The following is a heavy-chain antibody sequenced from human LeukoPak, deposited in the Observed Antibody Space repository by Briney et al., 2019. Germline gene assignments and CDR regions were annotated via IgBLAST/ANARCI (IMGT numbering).Heavy chain of an antibody. CDR3: AKEFRSISSDAFDI. D-gene: IGHD6-6*01. CDR2: ISSSSSYI. Sequence: PGGSLRLSCAASGFTFSSYSMNWVRQAPGKGPEWVSSISSSSSYIYYADSVKGRFTISRDNAKNSLYLQMNSLRAEDTAVYYCAKEFRSISSDAFDIWGQGTMVTVSS. CDR1: GFTFSSYS. J-gene: IGHJ3*02. V-gene: IGHV3-21*04.